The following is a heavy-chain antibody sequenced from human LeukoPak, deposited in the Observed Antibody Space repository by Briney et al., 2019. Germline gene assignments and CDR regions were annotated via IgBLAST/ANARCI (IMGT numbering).Heavy chain of an antibody. CDR1: GGSISSYY. CDR3: ARGGVPGVIGAWFDP. V-gene: IGHV4-4*07. J-gene: IGHJ5*02. D-gene: IGHD3-10*01. Sequence: SVTLSLTCTVSGGSISSYYWSWIRQPAGKGLEWIGRIYTSGSTNYNPSLKSRVTMSVDTSKNQFSLKLSSVTAADTAVYYCARGGVPGVIGAWFDPWGQGTLVTVSS. CDR2: IYTSGST.